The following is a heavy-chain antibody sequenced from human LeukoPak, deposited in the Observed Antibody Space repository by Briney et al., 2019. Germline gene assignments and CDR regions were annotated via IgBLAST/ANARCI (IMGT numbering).Heavy chain of an antibody. Sequence: GASVKVSCKASGYTFTGYYMHWVRHAPGQGLEWMGWINPNSGGTNYAQKFQGRVTMTRDTSISTAYMELSRLRSDDTAVYYCARGLGAATMVRGVTLGYWGQGTLVTVSS. CDR1: GYTFTGYY. V-gene: IGHV1-2*02. CDR3: ARGLGAATMVRGVTLGY. J-gene: IGHJ4*02. D-gene: IGHD3-10*01. CDR2: INPNSGGT.